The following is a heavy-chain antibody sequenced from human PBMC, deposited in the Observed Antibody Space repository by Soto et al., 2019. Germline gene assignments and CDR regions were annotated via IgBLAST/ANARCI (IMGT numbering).Heavy chain of an antibody. Sequence: QVQLQESGPGLVKPSGTLSLTCAVSGGSISTSNWWSWVRQPPGKGLEWIGEVYRTGSTNYNPSLESRLIVSVDKPKNQFSLTLTSVTAADTAVYYCARARATIAAAAIFDCWGQGTLVTVSS. V-gene: IGHV4-4*02. CDR2: VYRTGST. D-gene: IGHD6-13*01. CDR1: GGSISTSNW. CDR3: ARARATIAAAAIFDC. J-gene: IGHJ4*02.